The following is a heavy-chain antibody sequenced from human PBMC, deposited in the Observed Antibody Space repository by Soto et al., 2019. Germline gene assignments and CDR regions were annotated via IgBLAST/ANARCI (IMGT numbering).Heavy chain of an antibody. CDR2: ISWNSGSI. CDR3: AKDMGGEYSSSLAPH. D-gene: IGHD6-6*01. J-gene: IGHJ4*02. CDR1: GFTFDDYA. V-gene: IGHV3-9*01. Sequence: GGSLRLSCAASGFTFDDYAMHWVRQAPGKGLEWVSGISWNSGSIGYADSVKGRFTISRDNAKNSLYLQMNSLRAEDTALYYCAKDMGGEYSSSLAPHWGQGTLVTVSS.